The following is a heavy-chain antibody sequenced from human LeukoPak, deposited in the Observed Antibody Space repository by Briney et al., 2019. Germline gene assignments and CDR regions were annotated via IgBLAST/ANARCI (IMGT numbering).Heavy chain of an antibody. D-gene: IGHD1-26*01. CDR2: ITGSGGST. Sequence: PGGSLRLSCAASGFTFSSYAMSWVRQAPGKGLEWVSSITGSGGSTYYADSVKGRFTISRDNSKNTLYLEMNSLRPEDTAVYYCARDIAGDTKFDYWGQGVLVTVSS. CDR1: GFTFSSYA. J-gene: IGHJ4*02. CDR3: ARDIAGDTKFDY. V-gene: IGHV3-23*01.